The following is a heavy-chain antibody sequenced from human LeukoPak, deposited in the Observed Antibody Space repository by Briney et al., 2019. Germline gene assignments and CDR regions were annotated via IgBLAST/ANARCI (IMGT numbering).Heavy chain of an antibody. J-gene: IGHJ5*02. Sequence: GASVKVSCKASGYTFTGYYMHWVRQAPGQGLEWMGWINPNSGGTNYAQKFQGRVTMTRDTSISTAYMELSRLRSDDTAVYYCAREVVPAAIAIRYNWFDPWGQGTLVTVSS. CDR3: AREVVPAAIAIRYNWFDP. CDR2: INPNSGGT. D-gene: IGHD2-2*01. V-gene: IGHV1-2*02. CDR1: GYTFTGYY.